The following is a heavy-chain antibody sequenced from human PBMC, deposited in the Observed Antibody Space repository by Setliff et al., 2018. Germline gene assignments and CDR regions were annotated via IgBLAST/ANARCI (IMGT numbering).Heavy chain of an antibody. D-gene: IGHD3-22*01. CDR1: GYLFSTYW. Sequence: GESLKISCKGSGYLFSTYWIGWVRQMPGEGLEWMGIIYPGDSDTRYTPSFQGQVTISVDRSINTAYLQWDSLKASDKAIYYCARRRRFDSGGPRSPWYFDLWGRGTLVTVSS. J-gene: IGHJ2*01. CDR2: IYPGDSDT. CDR3: ARRRRFDSGGPRSPWYFDL. V-gene: IGHV5-51*01.